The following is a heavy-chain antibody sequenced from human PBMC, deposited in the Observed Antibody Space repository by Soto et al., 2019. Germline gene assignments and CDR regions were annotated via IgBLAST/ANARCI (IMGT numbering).Heavy chain of an antibody. CDR2: IKYDGSEK. CDR3: ASSPHKDSRPDY. CDR1: GFTFSSYW. J-gene: IGHJ4*02. D-gene: IGHD3-22*01. V-gene: IGHV3-7*03. Sequence: GGSLRLSCAASGFTFSSYWMSWFRRAPGRGLEWMANIKYDGSEKYYVDSVKGRLTISRDNAKNSLYLQMNSLRVEDTAVYYCASSPHKDSRPDYWGQGTLVTVSS.